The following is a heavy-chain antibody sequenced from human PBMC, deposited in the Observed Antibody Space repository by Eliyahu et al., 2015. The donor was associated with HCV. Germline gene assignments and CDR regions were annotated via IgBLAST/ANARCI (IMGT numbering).Heavy chain of an antibody. CDR3: AKDLEGYSYGYGSPFDY. CDR2: IWYDGSNK. CDR1: XFTFSTYG. Sequence: QVQLVESGGGVVQPGRSXRLSCAASXFTFSTYGMHWVRQAPGKGLEWVXVIWYDGSNKXYADSVKGRFTISRDNSKNTLYLQMNSLRAEDKAVYYCAKDLEGYSYGYGSPFDYWGQGTLVTVSS. V-gene: IGHV3-33*06. D-gene: IGHD5-18*01. J-gene: IGHJ4*02.